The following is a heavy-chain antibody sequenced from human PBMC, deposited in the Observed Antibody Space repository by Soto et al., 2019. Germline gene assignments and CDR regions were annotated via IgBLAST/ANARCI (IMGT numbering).Heavy chain of an antibody. J-gene: IGHJ6*02. CDR1: CGCFDKFI. CDR3: ARNGTYGSSRSHYSGTDV. D-gene: IGHD3-10*01. Sequence: SSVKVSCKAACGCFDKFIMNWVRQTPGRGLEWMGGIVPMLGTPTYAEKFKGRVRISATGSATTTYMEVTSLRSEDTAIYYCARNGTYGSSRSHYSGTDVWGQGTTVTVSS. CDR2: IVPMLGTP. V-gene: IGHV1-69*13.